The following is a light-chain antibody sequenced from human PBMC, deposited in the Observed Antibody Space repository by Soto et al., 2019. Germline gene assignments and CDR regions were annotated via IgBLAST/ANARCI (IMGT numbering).Light chain of an antibody. CDR2: DAS. Sequence: DIQLTQSPASLSASVADRVTIACRVSQGFSNYLNWYQQKLGKAPKLLIYDASNLETGVPSRFSGSGSGTYFSFTISSLQPEDFATYYCQQYSNLITFGQGTRLEIK. J-gene: IGKJ5*01. CDR1: QGFSNY. V-gene: IGKV1-33*01. CDR3: QQYSNLIT.